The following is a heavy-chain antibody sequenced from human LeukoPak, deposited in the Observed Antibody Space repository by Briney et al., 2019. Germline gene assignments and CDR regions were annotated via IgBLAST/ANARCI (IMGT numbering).Heavy chain of an antibody. CDR1: GGSFSGYY. V-gene: IGHV3-66*01. Sequence: ETLSLTCAVDGGSFSGYYWSWVRQAPGKGLEWVSVIYGGVNTVYADSVQGRFTISRDNSKNTLYLQMSSLRAEDTAVYYCAKSPKTGFLFDYWGKGTLVTVSS. J-gene: IGHJ4*02. CDR3: AKSPKTGFLFDY. D-gene: IGHD1-1*01. CDR2: IYGGVNT.